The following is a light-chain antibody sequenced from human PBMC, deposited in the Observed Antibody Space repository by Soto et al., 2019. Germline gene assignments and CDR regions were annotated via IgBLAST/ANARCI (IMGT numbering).Light chain of an antibody. CDR3: TSYTSSNTLV. V-gene: IGLV2-14*01. J-gene: IGLJ2*01. CDR2: DVS. Sequence: QSALTQPASVSGSPGQSITISCTGTSSDVGGYNYVSWYQQHPGKAPKLMIYDVSNRPSGVSNRFSGSKAGNTSSLTISGLHDEDAADYYSTSYTSSNTLVFGGGTKVTVL. CDR1: SSDVGGYNY.